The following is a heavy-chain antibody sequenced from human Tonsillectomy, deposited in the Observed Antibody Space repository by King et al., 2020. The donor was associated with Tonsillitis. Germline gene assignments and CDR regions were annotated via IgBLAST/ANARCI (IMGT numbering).Heavy chain of an antibody. CDR3: AKDVRPMVYATPVGS. Sequence: VQLVESGGGVVQPGRSLRLSCAASGFTFSNYGIHWVRRAPGKGLEWLAILSYDGGHDYYADSVKGRFTISRDNSKNTLYLQMNSLRTEDTAIYYCAKDVRPMVYATPVGSWGQGTLVTVSS. J-gene: IGHJ5*01. CDR1: GFTFSNYG. V-gene: IGHV3-30*18. D-gene: IGHD2-8*01. CDR2: LSYDGGHD.